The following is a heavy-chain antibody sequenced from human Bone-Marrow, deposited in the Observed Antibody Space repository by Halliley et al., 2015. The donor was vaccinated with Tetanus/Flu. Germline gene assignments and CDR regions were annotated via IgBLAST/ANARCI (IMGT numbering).Heavy chain of an antibody. D-gene: IGHD2-2*01. Sequence: TLSLTCTVSGDSVSSPTYYWSWIRQPPGKGLEWIGYIYYSGSTSYNASLRSRLTMSVDTSKNQFSLKLSSVTAADTAVYYCAREGAYCSSTTCSYSNWFDPWGQGTLVTVSS. J-gene: IGHJ5*02. CDR3: AREGAYCSSTTCSYSNWFDP. CDR2: IYYSGST. CDR1: GDSVSSPTYY. V-gene: IGHV4-30-4*08.